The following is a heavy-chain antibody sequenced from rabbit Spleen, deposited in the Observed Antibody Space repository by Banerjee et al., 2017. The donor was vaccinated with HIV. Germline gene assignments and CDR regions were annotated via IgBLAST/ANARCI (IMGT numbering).Heavy chain of an antibody. J-gene: IGHJ4*01. V-gene: IGHV1S40*01. CDR2: INAVTGKA. Sequence: QSLEESGGDLVKPGASLTLTCTASGFSFSNKAVMCWVRQAPGKGLQWIACINAVTGKAVYATWAKGRFTFSKTSSTTVTLQMTSLTAADTATYFCTRDAAGREDFNLWGQGTLVTVS. CDR1: GFSFSNKAV. D-gene: IGHD4-2*01. CDR3: TRDAAGREDFNL.